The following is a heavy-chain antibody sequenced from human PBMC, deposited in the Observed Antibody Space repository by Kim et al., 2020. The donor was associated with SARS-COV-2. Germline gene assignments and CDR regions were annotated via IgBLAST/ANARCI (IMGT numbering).Heavy chain of an antibody. CDR3: ATNQLWLLIAAAGTVDY. J-gene: IGHJ4*02. Sequence: GGSLRLSCAASGFTFSSYAMSWVRQAPGKGLEWVSAISGSGGSTYYADSVKGRFTISRDNSKNTLYLQMNSLRAEDTAVYYCATNQLWLLIAAAGTVDYWGQGTLVTVSS. V-gene: IGHV3-23*01. CDR2: ISGSGGST. CDR1: GFTFSSYA. D-gene: IGHD6-13*01.